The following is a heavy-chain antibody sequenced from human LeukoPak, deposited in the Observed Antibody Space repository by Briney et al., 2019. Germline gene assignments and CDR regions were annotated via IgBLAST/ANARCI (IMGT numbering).Heavy chain of an antibody. J-gene: IGHJ4*02. CDR1: GGTFSSYA. CDR2: IIPIFGTA. V-gene: IGHV1-69*05. Sequence: ASVKVSCKASGGTFSSYAISWVRQAPGQGLEWMGRIIPIFGTANYAQKFQGRVTITTDESTSTAYMELSSLRSEDTAVYYCARTSDKYDHYFDYWGQGTLVTVSS. CDR3: ARTSDKYDHYFDY. D-gene: IGHD3-3*01.